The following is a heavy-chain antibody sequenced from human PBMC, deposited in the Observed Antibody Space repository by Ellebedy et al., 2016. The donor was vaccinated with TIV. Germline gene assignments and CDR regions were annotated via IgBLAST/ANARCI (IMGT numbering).Heavy chain of an antibody. D-gene: IGHD3-22*01. CDR3: STLTWDSSGYYNFQH. Sequence: GGSLRLSXEASEFIFSKAWMSWARQAPGKGLEWVGRIKSKSDGGTTDYAVPVKDRFTISRDDSKNTLYLQMSNLETEDTAVYYCSTLTWDSSGYYNFQHWGQGTLVTVSA. CDR2: IKSKSDGGTT. CDR1: EFIFSKAW. V-gene: IGHV3-15*05. J-gene: IGHJ1*01.